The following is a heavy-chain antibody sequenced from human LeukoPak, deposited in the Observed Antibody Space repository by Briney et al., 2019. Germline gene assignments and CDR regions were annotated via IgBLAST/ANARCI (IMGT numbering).Heavy chain of an antibody. CDR1: GFTFSSYA. CDR3: ARDGGYWNYYYYMDV. D-gene: IGHD1-1*01. J-gene: IGHJ6*03. CDR2: ISYDGSNK. V-gene: IGHV3-30*01. Sequence: GGSLRLSCAASGFTFSSYAMHWVRQAPGKGLEWVAVISYDGSNKYYADSVKGRFTISRVNSKNTLYPQMNSLRAEDTAVYYCARDGGYWNYYYYMDVWGKGTTVTVSS.